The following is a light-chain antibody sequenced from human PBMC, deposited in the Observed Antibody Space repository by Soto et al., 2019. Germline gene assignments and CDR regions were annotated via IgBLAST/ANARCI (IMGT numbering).Light chain of an antibody. J-gene: IGLJ3*02. Sequence: QLVLTQSPSASASLGASVKLTCTLSSGHSSYAIAWHQQQPEKGPRYLMKLNSDGSHSKGDGIPDRFSGYSSGAERYLNISSLQSEDEADYYCQTWGTGGVFGGGTKLTVL. CDR1: SGHSSYA. CDR2: LNSDGSH. V-gene: IGLV4-69*01. CDR3: QTWGTGGV.